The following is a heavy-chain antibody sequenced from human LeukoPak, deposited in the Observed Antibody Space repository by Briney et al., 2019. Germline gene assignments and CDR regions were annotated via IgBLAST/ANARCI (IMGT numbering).Heavy chain of an antibody. V-gene: IGHV4-39*01. Sequence: SETLSLTCTVSDGSISSSTFYWGWIRQPPGRVLEWIGSIKSGDTTYYNPSLKSRVTMFVDTSKNQVSLELNSVTAADTAVYYCARQRAWFGEWAFEYWGQGTLVTVSS. CDR1: DGSISSSTFY. D-gene: IGHD3-10*01. CDR2: IKSGDTT. CDR3: ARQRAWFGEWAFEY. J-gene: IGHJ4*02.